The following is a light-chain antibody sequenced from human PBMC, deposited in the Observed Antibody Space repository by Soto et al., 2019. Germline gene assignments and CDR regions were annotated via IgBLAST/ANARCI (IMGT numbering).Light chain of an antibody. Sequence: DVQMPQSPSSLSASVGDSVPITCRASPGIRSDLRWYQQKPGKAPKCLILGAFSLQSGVPSRFSGSGSGTEITLTISSLQPEECATYYCRQQDIYPRTCGQGTKVEIK. CDR3: RQQDIYPRT. CDR1: PGIRSD. V-gene: IGKV1-17*01. J-gene: IGKJ1*01. CDR2: GAF.